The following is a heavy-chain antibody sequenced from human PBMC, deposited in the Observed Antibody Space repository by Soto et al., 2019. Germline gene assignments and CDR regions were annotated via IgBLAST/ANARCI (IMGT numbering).Heavy chain of an antibody. CDR2: ISADGRDK. CDR1: GFTFSNFG. V-gene: IGHV3-30*18. CDR3: TKGSVVARQERDY. Sequence: QVQLVESGGGVVQPGRSLRLSCAASGFTFSNFGMHWGRQAPCKGLEWVAAISADGRDKYFSDSVKGRFTISRDNSKNRVFLQMNCLRVEDTAVYYGTKGSVVARQERDYWGQGTLVTVSS. J-gene: IGHJ4*02. D-gene: IGHD2-21*01.